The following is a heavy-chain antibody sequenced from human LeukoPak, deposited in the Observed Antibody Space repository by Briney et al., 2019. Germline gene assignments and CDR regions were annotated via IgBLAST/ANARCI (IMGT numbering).Heavy chain of an antibody. Sequence: ASVKVSCKASGYTFTSYYMHWVRQAPGQGLEWMGIINPSGGSTSYAQKFQGRVTMTRDMSTSTVYMELSGLRSEDTAVYYCAREGNTAMVAYWGQGTLVTVSS. D-gene: IGHD5-18*01. CDR3: AREGNTAMVAY. V-gene: IGHV1-46*01. CDR2: INPSGGST. J-gene: IGHJ4*02. CDR1: GYTFTSYY.